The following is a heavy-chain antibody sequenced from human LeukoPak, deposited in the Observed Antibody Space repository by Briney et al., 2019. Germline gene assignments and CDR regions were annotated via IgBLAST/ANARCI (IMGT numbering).Heavy chain of an antibody. CDR2: ITSAGRAI. V-gene: IGHV3-11*01. CDR1: GFTFGDYA. CDR3: ASDVVATSGDF. Sequence: GGSLRLSCTASGFTFGDYAMSWVRQAPGKGLEWVSYITSAGRAIYYADSVQGRFTISRDNARNSLYLQMNGLRAEDTAVYYCASDVVATSGDFWGQGTLVTVSS. J-gene: IGHJ4*02. D-gene: IGHD5-12*01.